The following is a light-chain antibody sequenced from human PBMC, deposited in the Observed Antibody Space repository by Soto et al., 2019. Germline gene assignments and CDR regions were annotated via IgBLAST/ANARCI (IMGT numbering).Light chain of an antibody. J-gene: IGKJ2*01. CDR2: AAS. V-gene: IGKV1-39*01. CDR1: QSISSY. CDR3: QQSYSTPYT. Sequence: DIQMTQSPSSVSASVGDRVTITCRASQSISSYLNWYQQKPGKAPKVLIYAASNLQGGVPSKFSGSGSGTDFTLTISSLQPEDFATYYCQQSYSTPYTFGQGTKLEIK.